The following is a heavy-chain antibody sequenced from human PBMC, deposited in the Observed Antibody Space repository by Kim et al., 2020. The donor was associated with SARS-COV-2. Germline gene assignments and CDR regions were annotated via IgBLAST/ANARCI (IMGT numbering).Heavy chain of an antibody. Sequence: SETLSLTCTVSGGSISSYYWSWIRQPPGKGLEWIGYIYYSGSTNYNPSLKSRVTISVDTSKNQFSLKLSSVTAADTAVYYCARGKWAAARRRTLDYWGQGTLVTVSS. V-gene: IGHV4-59*01. J-gene: IGHJ4*02. D-gene: IGHD6-6*01. CDR2: IYYSGST. CDR3: ARGKWAAARRRTLDY. CDR1: GGSISSYY.